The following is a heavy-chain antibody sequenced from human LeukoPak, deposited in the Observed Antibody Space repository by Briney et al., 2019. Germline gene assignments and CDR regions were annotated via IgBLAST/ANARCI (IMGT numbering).Heavy chain of an antibody. CDR1: GLNVSGNY. V-gene: IGHV3-53*04. D-gene: IGHD6-19*01. CDR2: LYSGGST. Sequence: GGSLRLSCAASGLNVSGNYMSWVRQAPGEGLEWVSVLYSGGSTYYADSVKGRFTISRHNSQNTLYLQMNSLRAEDTAVYYCARGGTPGYSTGWIDYWAREPWSPSPQ. J-gene: IGHJ4*02. CDR3: ARGGTPGYSTGWIDY.